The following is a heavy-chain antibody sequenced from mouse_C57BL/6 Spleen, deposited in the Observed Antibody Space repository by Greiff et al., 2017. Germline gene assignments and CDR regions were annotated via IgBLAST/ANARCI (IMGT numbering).Heavy chain of an antibody. CDR2: ISDGGSYT. V-gene: IGHV5-4*03. CDR3: AIGGRAYGSSYWYFDV. Sequence: EVMLVESGGGLVKPGGSLKLSCAASGFTFSSYAMSWVRQTPEKRLEWVATISDGGSYTYYPDNVKGRFTISRDNAKNNLYLQMSHLKSEDTAMYYCAIGGRAYGSSYWYFDVWGTGTTVTVSS. D-gene: IGHD1-1*01. CDR1: GFTFSSYA. J-gene: IGHJ1*03.